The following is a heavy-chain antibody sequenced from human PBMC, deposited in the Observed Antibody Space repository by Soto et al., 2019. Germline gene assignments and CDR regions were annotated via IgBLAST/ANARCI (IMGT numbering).Heavy chain of an antibody. J-gene: IGHJ4*02. CDR2: INHSGST. CDR3: ARTQIGYCSGGSCFDLDY. Sequence: SETLSLTCAVYGGSFSGYYWSWIRQPPGKGLEWIGEINHSGSTNYNPSLKSRVTISVDTSKNQFSLKLSSVTAADTAVYYCARTQIGYCSGGSCFDLDYWGQGNLVTVSS. CDR1: GGSFSGYY. V-gene: IGHV4-34*01. D-gene: IGHD2-15*01.